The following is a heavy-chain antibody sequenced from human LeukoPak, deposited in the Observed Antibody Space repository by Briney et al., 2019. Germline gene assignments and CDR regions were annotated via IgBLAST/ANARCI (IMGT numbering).Heavy chain of an antibody. CDR3: ASITDGGYHFDY. D-gene: IGHD5-12*01. Sequence: ASVKVSCKASGGTFSSYAISWVRQAPGQGLEWMGRIIPILGIANYAQKFQGRVTITADKSTSTAYMELSSLRSEDTAVYYCASITDGGYHFDYWGQGTLVTVSS. CDR1: GGTFSSYA. J-gene: IGHJ4*02. CDR2: IIPILGIA. V-gene: IGHV1-69*04.